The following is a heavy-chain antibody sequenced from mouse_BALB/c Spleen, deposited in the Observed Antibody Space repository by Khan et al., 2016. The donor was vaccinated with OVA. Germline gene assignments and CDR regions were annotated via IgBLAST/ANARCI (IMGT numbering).Heavy chain of an antibody. CDR2: ISYSGNT. D-gene: IGHD1-1*01. J-gene: IGHJ2*01. Sequence: EVKLEVSGPGLVKPSQSLSLTCTVTGYSITSDYAWNWIRQFPGNKLEWMGHISYSGNTKYNPSLKSRISITRDTSKNQFFLQLNSVTTEDTATYYGARIYGGDFDYWGQGTTLTVSS. V-gene: IGHV3-2*02. CDR1: GYSITSDYA. CDR3: ARIYGGDFDY.